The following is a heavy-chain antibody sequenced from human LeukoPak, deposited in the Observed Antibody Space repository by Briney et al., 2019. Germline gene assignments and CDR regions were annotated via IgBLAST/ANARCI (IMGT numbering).Heavy chain of an antibody. CDR3: ARVGSGYSSSWYPKTVDY. V-gene: IGHV3-48*01. J-gene: IGHJ4*02. Sequence: PGGSLRLSCAASGFTFSSYSMNWVRQAPGKGLEWVSYISSSSSTIYYADSVKGRFTISRDNAKNSLYLQMNSLRAEDTAVYYCARVGSGYSSSWYPKTVDYWGQGTLVTVSS. CDR1: GFTFSSYS. D-gene: IGHD6-13*01. CDR2: ISSSSSTI.